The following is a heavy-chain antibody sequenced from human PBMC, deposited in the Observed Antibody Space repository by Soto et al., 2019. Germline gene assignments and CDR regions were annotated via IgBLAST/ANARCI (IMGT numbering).Heavy chain of an antibody. Sequence: PXETLSLTCTVSGCSVSSGSYYWSWIRQPPGKGLEWIGYIYYSGSTNYNPSLKSRVTISVDTSKNQFSLKLSSVTAADTAVYYCARDFRRGDWFDPWGQGTLVTVSS. CDR2: IYYSGST. V-gene: IGHV4-61*01. CDR1: GCSVSSGSYY. D-gene: IGHD3-10*01. CDR3: ARDFRRGDWFDP. J-gene: IGHJ5*02.